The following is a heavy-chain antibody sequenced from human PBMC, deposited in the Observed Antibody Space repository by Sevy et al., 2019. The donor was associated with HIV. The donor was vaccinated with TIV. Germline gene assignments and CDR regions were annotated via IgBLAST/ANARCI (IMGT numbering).Heavy chain of an antibody. D-gene: IGHD2-2*01. J-gene: IGHJ4*02. CDR3: ARVGGCSTTSCLLYFDY. V-gene: IGHV3-21*01. CDR1: GFTFNSYT. Sequence: GGSLRLSCAASGFTFNSYTMNWVRQAPGKGLEWVSSITSGSTYIYYAYSVRGRFTISRDNAKNSLYLQMNSLRAEDTAVYYCARVGGCSTTSCLLYFDYWGQGSLVTVSS. CDR2: ITSGSTYI.